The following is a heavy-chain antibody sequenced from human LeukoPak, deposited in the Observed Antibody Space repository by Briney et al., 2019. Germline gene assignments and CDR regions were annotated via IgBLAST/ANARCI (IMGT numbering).Heavy chain of an antibody. Sequence: GGSLRLSCEASGLTFGDYTMHWVRQAPGKGLEWVSLISRNGAATKYADSVRGRFTVSRDNSKNSLFLQMNSLRAEDTAVYYCAKDVPPDYGDYPEGFDYWGQGTLVTVSS. CDR1: GLTFGDYT. CDR2: ISRNGAAT. V-gene: IGHV3-43*01. D-gene: IGHD4-17*01. CDR3: AKDVPPDYGDYPEGFDY. J-gene: IGHJ4*02.